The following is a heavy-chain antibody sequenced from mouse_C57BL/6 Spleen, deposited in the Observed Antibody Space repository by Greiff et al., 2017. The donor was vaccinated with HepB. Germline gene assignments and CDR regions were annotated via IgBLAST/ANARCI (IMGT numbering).Heavy chain of an antibody. D-gene: IGHD2-3*01. CDR3: ARRLLPHYYAMDY. V-gene: IGHV1-53*01. J-gene: IGHJ4*01. CDR1: GYTFTSYW. CDR2: INPSNGGT. Sequence: QVHVKQPGTELVKPGASVKLSCKASGYTFTSYWMHWVKQRPGQGLEWIGNINPSNGGTNYNEKFKSKATLTVDKSSSTAYMQLSSLTSEDSAVYYCARRLLPHYYAMDYWGQGTSVTVSS.